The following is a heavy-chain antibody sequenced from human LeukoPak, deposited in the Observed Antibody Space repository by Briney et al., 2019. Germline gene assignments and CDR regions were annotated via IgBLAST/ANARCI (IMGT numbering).Heavy chain of an antibody. D-gene: IGHD1-26*01. CDR3: ARHRLVRGSYPFDY. CDR2: IYYSGST. CDR1: GGSISSSSYY. V-gene: IGHV4-39*01. Sequence: SETLSLTCTVYGGSISSSSYYWGWIRQPPGKGLEWIGSIYYSGSTYYNPSLKSRVTISVDTSKNQFSLKLSSVTAADTAVYYRARHRLVRGSYPFDYWGEGTLVTVSS. J-gene: IGHJ4*02.